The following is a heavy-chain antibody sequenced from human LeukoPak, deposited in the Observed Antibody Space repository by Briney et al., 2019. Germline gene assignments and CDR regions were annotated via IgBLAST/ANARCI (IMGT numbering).Heavy chain of an antibody. CDR1: GFTFSGYC. Sequence: PGGSLRLSCAASGFTFSGYCMNWVRQAPGKGLEWVSYISNSSGTVYYADSVKGRFTISRDNAKNSLYLQMNSLRAEDTAVYYCARDGGWDSSSNWFDPWGQGTLVTVSS. J-gene: IGHJ5*02. V-gene: IGHV3-48*04. D-gene: IGHD6-13*01. CDR3: ARDGGWDSSSNWFDP. CDR2: ISNSSGTV.